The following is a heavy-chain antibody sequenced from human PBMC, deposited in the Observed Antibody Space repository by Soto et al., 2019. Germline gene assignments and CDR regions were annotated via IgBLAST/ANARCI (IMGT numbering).Heavy chain of an antibody. J-gene: IGHJ4*02. CDR3: ARAPNYSNYYFDY. CDR2: INAGNGNT. CDR1: GYTFTSYA. V-gene: IGHV1-3*01. D-gene: IGHD4-4*01. Sequence: ASVKVSCKASGYTFTSYAMHWVRQAPGQRLEWMGWINAGNGNTKYSQKFQGRVTITRDTSASTAYMELSSLRSEDTAVYYCARAPNYSNYYFDYWGQGTLVTVSS.